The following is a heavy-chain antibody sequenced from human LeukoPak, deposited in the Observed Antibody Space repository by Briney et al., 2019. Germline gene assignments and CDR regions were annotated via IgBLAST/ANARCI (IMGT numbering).Heavy chain of an antibody. D-gene: IGHD1-1*01. J-gene: IGHJ5*02. CDR1: GFSFSSYE. V-gene: IGHV3-48*03. Sequence: GGSLRLSCAASGFSFSSYEMNWVRQAPGKGLEWVSYISSSGSTIYYADSVKGRFTISRDNAKNSLYLQMNSLRVEDTAVYYCARSAGTWFDPWGQGTLVTVSS. CDR2: ISSSGSTI. CDR3: ARSAGTWFDP.